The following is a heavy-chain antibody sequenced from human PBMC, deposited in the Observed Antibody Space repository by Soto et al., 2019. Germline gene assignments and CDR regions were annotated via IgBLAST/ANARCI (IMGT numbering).Heavy chain of an antibody. Sequence: PSETLSLTCTVSGGSISSSSYYWGWIRQPPGKGLEWIGSIYYSGSTYYNPSLKSRVTISVDTSKNQFSLKLSSVTAADTAVYYCARHLLFNHGDYDLNFDYWGQGTLVTVSS. V-gene: IGHV4-39*01. CDR1: GGSISSSSYY. J-gene: IGHJ4*02. CDR2: IYYSGST. D-gene: IGHD4-17*01. CDR3: ARHLLFNHGDYDLNFDY.